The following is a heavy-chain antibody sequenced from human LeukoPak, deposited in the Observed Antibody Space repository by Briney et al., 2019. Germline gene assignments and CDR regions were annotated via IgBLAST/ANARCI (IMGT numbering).Heavy chain of an antibody. Sequence: SETLSLTCAVYGGSFSGYYWSWIRQPPGKGLEWIGEINHSGSTNYNPSLKSRVTISVDTSKNQFSLKLSSVTAADTAVYYCARGHIVVVPAAIGLYYYYMDVWGKGTTVTVSS. CDR1: GGSFSGYY. CDR2: INHSGST. D-gene: IGHD2-2*02. J-gene: IGHJ6*03. CDR3: ARGHIVVVPAAIGLYYYYMDV. V-gene: IGHV4-34*01.